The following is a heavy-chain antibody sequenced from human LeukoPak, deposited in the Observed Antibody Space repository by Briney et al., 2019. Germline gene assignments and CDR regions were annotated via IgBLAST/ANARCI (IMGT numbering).Heavy chain of an antibody. CDR2: ISSSSSTI. CDR1: GFTFSSYS. Sequence: GGSLRLSCAASGFTFSSYSMNWVRQAPGKGLEWVSYISSSSSTIYYADSVKGRFTISRDNAKNSLYLQMNSLRAEDTAVYYCARGVRGYSYGRGGFDYWGQGTLVTVSS. D-gene: IGHD5-18*01. CDR3: ARGVRGYSYGRGGFDY. J-gene: IGHJ4*02. V-gene: IGHV3-48*04.